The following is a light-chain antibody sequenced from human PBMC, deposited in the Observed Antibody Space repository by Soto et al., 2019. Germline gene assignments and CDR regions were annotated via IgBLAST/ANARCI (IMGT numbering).Light chain of an antibody. CDR3: QQLNSYPLT. CDR2: AAS. J-gene: IGKJ3*01. CDR1: QGISSY. V-gene: IGKV1-9*01. Sequence: DIQLTQSPSFLSASVGDRVTITCRASQGISSYLAWYQQKPGKAPKLLIYAASTLQSGVPSRFSGSGSGTEFTLTISSLQPEDFAAYYCQQLNSYPLTFGPGTKVHIK.